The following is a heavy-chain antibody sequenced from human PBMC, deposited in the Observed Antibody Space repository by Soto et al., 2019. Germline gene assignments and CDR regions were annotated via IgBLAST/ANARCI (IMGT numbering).Heavy chain of an antibody. CDR3: ARGPMYYDFWSGYPDAFDI. J-gene: IGHJ3*02. Sequence: SETLSLTCAVYGGSFSGDYWSWIRQPPGKGLEWIGEINHSGSTNYNPSLKSRVTISVDTSKNQFSLKLSSVTAADTAVYYCARGPMYYDFWSGYPDAFDIWGQGTMVTVSS. CDR1: GGSFSGDY. V-gene: IGHV4-34*01. D-gene: IGHD3-3*01. CDR2: INHSGST.